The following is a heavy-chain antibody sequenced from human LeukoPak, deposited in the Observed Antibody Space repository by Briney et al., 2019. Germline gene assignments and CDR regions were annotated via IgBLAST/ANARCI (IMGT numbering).Heavy chain of an antibody. CDR2: INHSGGT. Sequence: RTSETLSLTCAVYGGSFGGSTGNYWTWIRQPPGKGLEWVGEINHSGGTNYYPSLKNRVTISVDTSKNQFSLNLTSMTAADTAVYYCARGRTCDFTTPCYYIDVWGKGTTVTVSS. V-gene: IGHV4-34*01. CDR3: ARGRTCDFTTPCYYIDV. D-gene: IGHD3-3*01. J-gene: IGHJ6*03. CDR1: GGSFGGSTGNY.